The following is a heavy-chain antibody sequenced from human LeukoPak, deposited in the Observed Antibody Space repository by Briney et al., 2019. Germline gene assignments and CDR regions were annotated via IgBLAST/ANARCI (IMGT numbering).Heavy chain of an antibody. V-gene: IGHV4-4*07. CDR1: GDSITRNY. D-gene: IGHD3-22*01. Sequence: SETLSLTCTVPGDSITRNYWSWIRQPAGKGLEWIGRIYTTQINYNPSLKSRVTISADTSKNQFSLRLTSVMAADTAMYYCARGQYNYDSSGRYYAAFDVWGRGSMVIVSS. J-gene: IGHJ3*01. CDR3: ARGQYNYDSSGRYYAAFDV. CDR2: IYTTQI.